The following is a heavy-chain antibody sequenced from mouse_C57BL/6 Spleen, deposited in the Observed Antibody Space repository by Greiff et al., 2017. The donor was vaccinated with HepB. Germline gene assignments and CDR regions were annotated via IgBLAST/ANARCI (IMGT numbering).Heavy chain of an antibody. J-gene: IGHJ1*03. Sequence: EVKLVESGGGLVQPGGSLSLSCAASGFTFTDYYMSWVRQPPGKALEWLGFIRNKANGYTTEYSASVKGRFTISRDNSQSILYLQMHALRAEDSATYYCARWSNLWYFDVWGTGTTVTVSS. CDR2: IRNKANGYTT. CDR1: GFTFTDYY. D-gene: IGHD2-5*01. CDR3: ARWSNLWYFDV. V-gene: IGHV7-3*01.